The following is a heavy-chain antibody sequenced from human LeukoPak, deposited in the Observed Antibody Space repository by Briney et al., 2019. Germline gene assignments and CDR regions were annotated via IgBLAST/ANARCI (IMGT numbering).Heavy chain of an antibody. D-gene: IGHD6-13*01. CDR3: ARSRRHSSSWYRVYYGMDV. Sequence: AGGSLRLSCAASGFTFSSYAMSWVRQAPGKGLEWVSAISGSGGSTYYADSVKGRFTISRDNAKNSLYLQMNSLRAEDTAVYYCARSRRHSSSWYRVYYGMDVWGQGTTVTVSS. CDR1: GFTFSSYA. V-gene: IGHV3-23*01. J-gene: IGHJ6*02. CDR2: ISGSGGST.